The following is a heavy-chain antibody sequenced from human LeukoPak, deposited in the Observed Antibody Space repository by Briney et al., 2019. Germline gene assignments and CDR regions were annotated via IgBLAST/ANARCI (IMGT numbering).Heavy chain of an antibody. CDR3: ASNLWLLRGAFDI. V-gene: IGHV4-39*07. D-gene: IGHD3-22*01. CDR1: GGSISSSSYY. Sequence: SETLSLTCTVFGGSISSSSYYWGWIRQPPGKGLEWIGSIYYSGSTYYNPSLKSRVTISVDTSKNQFSLKLSSVTAADTAVYYCASNLWLLRGAFDIWGQGTMVTVSS. CDR2: IYYSGST. J-gene: IGHJ3*02.